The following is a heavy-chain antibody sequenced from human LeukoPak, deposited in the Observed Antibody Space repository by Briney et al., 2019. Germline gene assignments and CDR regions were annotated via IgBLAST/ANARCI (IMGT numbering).Heavy chain of an antibody. V-gene: IGHV3-7*01. J-gene: IGHJ4*02. CDR3: XIDGPWXEXFDX. D-gene: IGHD1-1*01. CDR2: IKQDGSET. Sequence: GGSLRLSCQASGFTFSSYWMHWVRQAPGKGLEWVANIKQDGSETYYVDSVKGRFSISRDNAKNSVYLQMNSLGVEDTAVYYGXIDGPWXEXFDXWGQGTXVTVXS. CDR1: GFTFSSYW.